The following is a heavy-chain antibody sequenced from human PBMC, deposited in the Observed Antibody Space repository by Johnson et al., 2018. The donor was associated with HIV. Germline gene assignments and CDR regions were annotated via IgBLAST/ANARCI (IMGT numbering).Heavy chain of an antibody. D-gene: IGHD6-6*01. CDR3: ARAERSSSGVDAFDI. V-gene: IGHV3-66*03. J-gene: IGHJ3*02. CDR2: IYSGGTT. Sequence: VLLVESGGGLIQPGGSLRLSCAVSGFTVSSNYMSWVRQAPGKGLEWVSVIYSGGTTNYADSVKGRFTISRDNSKNTMSLQMNTLRAEDTAVYYCARAERSSSGVDAFDIWGQGTMVTVSS. CDR1: GFTVSSNY.